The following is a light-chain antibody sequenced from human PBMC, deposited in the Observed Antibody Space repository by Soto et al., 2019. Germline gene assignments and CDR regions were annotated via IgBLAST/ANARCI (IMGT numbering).Light chain of an antibody. Sequence: QSVLTQPPSVSGAPGQRVTISCTGSSSNIGAGYDVHWYQQLPGTAPKLLIYGNSNRPSGVPDRFSGSKSGTSASLANTGLQAEDEADYYCQSYDSSLSGLVFGTGTKLTVL. CDR1: SSNIGAGYD. J-gene: IGLJ1*01. CDR2: GNS. CDR3: QSYDSSLSGLV. V-gene: IGLV1-40*01.